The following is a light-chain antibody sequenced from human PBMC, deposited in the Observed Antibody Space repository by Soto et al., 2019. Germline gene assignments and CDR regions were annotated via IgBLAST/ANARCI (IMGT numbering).Light chain of an antibody. CDR2: AAS. V-gene: IGKV1-9*01. CDR3: QQVNSFPFT. J-gene: IGKJ4*01. Sequence: IQLTQSPSSLSASVGDRVTITFRASQGISSYLAWYQQKPGKAPKLLIYAASTLQSGVPSRFSGSGSGTDFTLTISNLQPEDFATFYCQQVNSFPFTFGGGTKVDIK. CDR1: QGISSY.